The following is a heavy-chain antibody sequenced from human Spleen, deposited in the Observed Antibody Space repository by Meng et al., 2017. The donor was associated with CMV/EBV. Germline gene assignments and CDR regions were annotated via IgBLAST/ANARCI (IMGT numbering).Heavy chain of an antibody. Sequence: GESLKISCAASGFTFSSSAMSWVRQAPGKGLEWVAFIRYDGSNKYYADSVKGRFTISRDNSKNTLYLQMNSLRAEDTAVYYCAKDQGPLRSSYYFDYWGQGTLVTVSS. CDR3: AKDQGPLRSSYYFDY. CDR2: IRYDGSNK. V-gene: IGHV3-30*02. D-gene: IGHD5-24*01. CDR1: GFTFSSSA. J-gene: IGHJ4*02.